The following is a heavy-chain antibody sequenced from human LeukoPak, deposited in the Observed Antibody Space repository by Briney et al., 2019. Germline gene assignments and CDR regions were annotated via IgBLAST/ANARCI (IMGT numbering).Heavy chain of an antibody. D-gene: IGHD6-19*01. J-gene: IGHJ4*02. CDR1: GFTFSDHY. Sequence: PGGSLRLSCATSGFTFSDHYMDWVRQAPGKGLEWVSSISSSSSYIYYADSVKGRFTISRDNAKNSLYLQMNSLRAEDTAVYYCAMRIAVAGSLDYWGQGTLVTVSS. CDR2: ISSSSSYI. V-gene: IGHV3-21*01. CDR3: AMRIAVAGSLDY.